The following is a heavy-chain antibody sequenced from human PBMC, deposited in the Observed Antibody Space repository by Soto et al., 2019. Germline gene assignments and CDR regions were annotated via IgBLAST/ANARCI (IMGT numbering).Heavy chain of an antibody. CDR3: ARDRSIRWNIVVVPAGADGDYYYMDV. CDR1: GGSIGSSSYY. V-gene: IGHV4-39*07. Sequence: SETLSLTCTVSGGSIGSSSYYWGWIRQPPGKGLERIGNIDYSGSTYYNQSLKSRVTISVDTSKNQFSLKLSFVISADTAVYYCARDRSIRWNIVVVPAGADGDYYYMDVWGKGTTVTVSS. J-gene: IGHJ6*03. CDR2: IDYSGST. D-gene: IGHD2-2*01.